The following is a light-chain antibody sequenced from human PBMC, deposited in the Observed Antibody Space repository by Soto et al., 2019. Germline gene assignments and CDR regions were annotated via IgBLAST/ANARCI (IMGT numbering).Light chain of an antibody. Sequence: EIVMTQSPATLSVSPGERATLSCRASQSVSSNLAWYQQKPGQAPRLLIYGASTRATGIPARFSGSGSGTEFTLTISSLQSEDFALYYCQQYNYWPRTFGPGTKLEI. J-gene: IGKJ2*01. V-gene: IGKV3-15*01. CDR3: QQYNYWPRT. CDR2: GAS. CDR1: QSVSSN.